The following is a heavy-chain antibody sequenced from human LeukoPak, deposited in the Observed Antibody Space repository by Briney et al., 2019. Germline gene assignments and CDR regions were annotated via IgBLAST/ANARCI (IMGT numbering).Heavy chain of an antibody. CDR3: ARLWFGRHYLDY. CDR2: IYHSGST. CDR1: GYSISSGYY. J-gene: IGHJ4*02. Sequence: SETLSLTCAVSGYSISSGYYWGWIRQPLGKGLEWIGSIYHSGSTYYNPSLKSRVTISVDTSKNQFSLKLSSVTAADTAVYYCARLWFGRHYLDYWGQGTLVTVSS. V-gene: IGHV4-38-2*01. D-gene: IGHD3-10*01.